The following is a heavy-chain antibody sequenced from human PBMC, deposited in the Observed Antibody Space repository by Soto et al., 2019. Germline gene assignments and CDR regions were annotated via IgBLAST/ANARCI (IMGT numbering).Heavy chain of an antibody. V-gene: IGHV3-15*01. CDR1: GFTFSNAW. J-gene: IGHJ4*02. CDR3: TTLTYCSGGSCYGESDY. CDR2: IKSKTDGGTT. D-gene: IGHD2-15*01. Sequence: GGSLRLSCAASGFTFSNAWMSWVRQAPGKGLEWVGRIKSKTDGGTTDYAAPVKGRFTISRDDSKNTLYLQMNSLKTEDTAVYYCTTLTYCSGGSCYGESDYWGQGTLVTVSS.